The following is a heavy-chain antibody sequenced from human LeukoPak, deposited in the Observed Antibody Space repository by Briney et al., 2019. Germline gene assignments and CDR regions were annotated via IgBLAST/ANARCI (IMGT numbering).Heavy chain of an antibody. CDR3: ATDYDSGANDAFDI. D-gene: IGHD3-22*01. Sequence: SQTLSLTCTVSGGSISSGSYYWSWIRQPAGKGLEWIGRIYTSGSTNYNPSLKSRVTISVDTSKNQFSLKLSSVTAADTAVYYCATDYDSGANDAFDIWGQGTMVTVSS. J-gene: IGHJ3*02. CDR2: IYTSGST. V-gene: IGHV4-61*02. CDR1: GGSISSGSYY.